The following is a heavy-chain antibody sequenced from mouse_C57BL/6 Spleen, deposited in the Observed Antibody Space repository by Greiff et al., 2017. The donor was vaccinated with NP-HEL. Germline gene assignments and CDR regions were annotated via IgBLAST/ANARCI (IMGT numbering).Heavy chain of an antibody. V-gene: IGHV1-26*01. J-gene: IGHJ2*01. Sequence: EVQLQQSGPELVKPGASVKISCKASGYTFTDYYMNWVKQSHGKSLEWIGDINPNNGGTSYNQKFKGKATLTVDKSSSTAYMELRSLTSEDSAVYYCARTFDGYYPYYVDYWGQGTTLTVSS. CDR3: ARTFDGYYPYYVDY. D-gene: IGHD2-3*01. CDR1: GYTFTDYY. CDR2: INPNNGGT.